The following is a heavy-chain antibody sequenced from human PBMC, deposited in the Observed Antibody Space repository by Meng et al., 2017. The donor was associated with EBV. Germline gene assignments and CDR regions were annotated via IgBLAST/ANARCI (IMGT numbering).Heavy chain of an antibody. D-gene: IGHD3-10*01. V-gene: IGHV1-69*01. J-gene: IGHJ4*02. CDR2: FLPRLGAP. CDR1: GGPFRYYA. Sequence: GVYGAGVKEPGSSGEVSCKTSGGPFRYYAISWVRQAPGQGLEWLGGFLPRLGAPNYAQKFHGRVKITADESTSTHYMDLSSLRSEDTAIYYCASESGRGYTPDYWGQGTLVTVSS. CDR3: ASESGRGYTPDY.